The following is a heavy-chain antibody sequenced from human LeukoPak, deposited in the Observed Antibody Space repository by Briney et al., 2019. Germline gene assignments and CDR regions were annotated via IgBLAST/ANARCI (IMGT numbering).Heavy chain of an antibody. D-gene: IGHD3-10*01. CDR2: IKDDGGDK. J-gene: IGHJ3*02. CDR3: ARGGIRVRAVIDAFDI. Sequence: GGSLRLSCVASGFSFSRNWMSWVRQAPGKGLEWVANIKDDGGDKHYVDSVKGRFTVSGDNGNNVMYLQLANVRAEDTGIYYCARGGIRVRAVIDAFDIWAKGQGSPSLQ. CDR1: GFSFSRNW. V-gene: IGHV3-7*05.